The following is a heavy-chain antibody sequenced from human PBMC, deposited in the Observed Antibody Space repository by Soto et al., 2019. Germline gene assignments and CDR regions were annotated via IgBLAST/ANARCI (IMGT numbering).Heavy chain of an antibody. Sequence: SETLSLTCTVSGGSISSYYWSWIRQPPGKGLEWIGYIYYSGSTNYNPSLKSRVTISVDTSKNQFSLKLSSVTAADTAGYYCGRGGGSYYYDYWGQGTLVTVSS. D-gene: IGHD1-26*01. V-gene: IGHV4-59*01. J-gene: IGHJ4*02. CDR2: IYYSGST. CDR1: GGSISSYY. CDR3: GRGGGSYYYDY.